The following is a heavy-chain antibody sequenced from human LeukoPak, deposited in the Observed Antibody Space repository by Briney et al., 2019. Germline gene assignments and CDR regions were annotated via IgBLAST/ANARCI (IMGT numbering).Heavy chain of an antibody. CDR2: ISENGEST. D-gene: IGHD4-17*01. Sequence: GGSLRLSCAASGFTLNTYAMSWVRQAPGTGLEWVSSISENGESTYYADSVKGRFTISRDNSRNTLYLQMNSLRAEDTAVYYCASYFHYGDYASLWYWGQGTLVTVSS. J-gene: IGHJ4*02. CDR3: ASYFHYGDYASLWY. CDR1: GFTLNTYA. V-gene: IGHV3-23*01.